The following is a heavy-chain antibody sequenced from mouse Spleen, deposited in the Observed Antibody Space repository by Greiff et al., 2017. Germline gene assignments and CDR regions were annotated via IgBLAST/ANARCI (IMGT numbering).Heavy chain of an antibody. CDR2: IDPENGDT. Sequence: VQLQQSGAELVRPGASVKLSCTASGFNIKDDYLHWVKQRPEQGLEWIGWIDPENGDTEYASKFQGKATITADTSSNTAYLQLSSLTSEDTAFYYCTVDSSGYPFAYWGQGTLVTVSA. V-gene: IGHV14-4*01. CDR1: GFNIKDDY. J-gene: IGHJ3*01. D-gene: IGHD3-2*01. CDR3: TVDSSGYPFAY.